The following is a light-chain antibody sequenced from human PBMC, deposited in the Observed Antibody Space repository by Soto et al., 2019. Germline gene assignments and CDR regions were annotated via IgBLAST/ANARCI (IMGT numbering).Light chain of an antibody. CDR2: EVR. CDR1: SSDVGEYNY. Sequence: ALTQPASVSGSLGQSITISCTGTSSDVGEYNYVSWYQQHPGIAPKLMIYEVRNRPSGVSNRFSGSKSGNTASLTISGLQTEDEADYYCSSYTSTSTLYVFGTGTKVTVL. CDR3: SSYTSTSTLYV. V-gene: IGLV2-14*01. J-gene: IGLJ1*01.